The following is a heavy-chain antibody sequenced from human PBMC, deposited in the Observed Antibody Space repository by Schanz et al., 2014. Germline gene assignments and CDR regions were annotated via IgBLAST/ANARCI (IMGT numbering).Heavy chain of an antibody. Sequence: QVQLQESGPGLVKPSQTLSLTCTVSGGSIRSGTYYWSWIRQPAGKALEWVGRVFPNGITNYNPSLKSRGPRSRDTSKIQCSLTLTSLTAADTAVYYCARDTTWRLDLWGRGTLVTVSS. CDR2: VFPNGIT. CDR3: ARDTTWRLDL. D-gene: IGHD1-1*01. CDR1: GGSIRSGTYY. V-gene: IGHV4-61*02. J-gene: IGHJ2*01.